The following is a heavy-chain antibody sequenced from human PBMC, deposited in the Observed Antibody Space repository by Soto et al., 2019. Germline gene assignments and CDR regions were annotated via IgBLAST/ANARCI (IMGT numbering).Heavy chain of an antibody. CDR3: ARDPDTASKIEY. D-gene: IGHD5-18*01. CDR1: GFTFSDYY. V-gene: IGHV3-11*01. J-gene: IGHJ4*02. CDR2: ITNSGSII. Sequence: QVQLVESGGGLVKPGGSLRLSCAASGFTFSDYYMSWIRQAPGKGLELVSYITNSGSIIYYADSVKGRFTISRDNTKNSLYLQMNSLRGEDTAVYYCARDPDTASKIEYWGQGTLVTVSS.